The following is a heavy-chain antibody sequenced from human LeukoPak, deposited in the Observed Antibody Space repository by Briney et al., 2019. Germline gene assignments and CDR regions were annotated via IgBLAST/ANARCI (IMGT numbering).Heavy chain of an antibody. CDR1: GGTFSSNE. V-gene: IGHV1-69*10. D-gene: IGHD6-13*01. CDR3: ARWASLIYDSNWYAPLDY. CDR2: IIPNLGTA. Sequence: GAPVKVSCKASGGTFSSNEISWVRQAPGQGLEWMGGIIPNLGTANYAQSFQGRVTITADKSTSTAYMELSSLRSEDTAVYFCARWASLIYDSNWYAPLDYWGQGTLVTVSS. J-gene: IGHJ4*02.